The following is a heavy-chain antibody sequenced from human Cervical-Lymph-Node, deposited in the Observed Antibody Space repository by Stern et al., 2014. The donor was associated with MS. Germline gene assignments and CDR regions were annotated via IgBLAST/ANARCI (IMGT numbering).Heavy chain of an antibody. V-gene: IGHV3-9*01. D-gene: IGHD3-3*01. CDR3: VKGGLKQSGHYHFDMNL. CDR2: ISWSGGSV. Sequence: EVQLVESGGALVQPGRSLRLTCLGSGFTFDDCAMHWVRQAPGKGLEWVSGISWSGGSVTYSGSVQGRFTVSRDNAKNSLFLLMNSLRAEDTASYYCVKGGLKQSGHYHFDMNLWGRGTAVIVSS. J-gene: IGHJ6*02. CDR1: GFTFDDCA.